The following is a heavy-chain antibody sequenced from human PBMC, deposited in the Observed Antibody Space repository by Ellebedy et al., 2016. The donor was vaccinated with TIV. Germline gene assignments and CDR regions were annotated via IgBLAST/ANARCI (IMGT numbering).Heavy chain of an antibody. J-gene: IGHJ6*02. D-gene: IGHD5-18*01. Sequence: GESLKISCAASEFTFTSYWMSWVRQAPGKGLEWVANIKHDGGEKYYVDSVEGRFSISRDNAKNLLYLQMNSLRAEDTAVYYCVRGSQLWHLYYYGMDVWGQGTTVTVSS. V-gene: IGHV3-7*01. CDR2: IKHDGGEK. CDR3: VRGSQLWHLYYYGMDV. CDR1: EFTFTSYW.